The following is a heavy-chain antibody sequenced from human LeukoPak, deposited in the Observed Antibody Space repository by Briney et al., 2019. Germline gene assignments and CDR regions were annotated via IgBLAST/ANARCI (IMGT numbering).Heavy chain of an antibody. CDR1: GGSISSYY. V-gene: IGHV4-4*07. J-gene: IGHJ4*02. D-gene: IGHD1-26*01. CDR3: ARDVPGGSWELHYYFDY. Sequence: PSETLSLTCTVSGGSISSYYWSWIRQPAGKGLEWIGRIYTSGSTNCNPSLKCRVTMSVDTSKNQFSLKLSSVTAADTAVYYCARDVPGGSWELHYYFDYWGQGTLVTVSS. CDR2: IYTSGST.